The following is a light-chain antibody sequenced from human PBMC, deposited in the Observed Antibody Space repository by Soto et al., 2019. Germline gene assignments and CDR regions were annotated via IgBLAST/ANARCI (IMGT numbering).Light chain of an antibody. J-gene: IGKJ4*01. CDR3: QQYDDWLRLT. CDR1: QSVSSN. CDR2: GAS. Sequence: EIVMTRSPATLSVSPLERATLRCRAIQSVSSNLAWYQQKPGQAPRLLIFGASSRATGIPARFSGSGSGTEFNLTISSLQSEDFAVYFCQQYDDWLRLTFGGGTKVDI. V-gene: IGKV3D-15*01.